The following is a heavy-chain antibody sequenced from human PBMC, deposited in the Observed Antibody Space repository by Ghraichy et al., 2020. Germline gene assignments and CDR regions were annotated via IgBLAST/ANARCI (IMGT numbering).Heavy chain of an antibody. CDR3: ARANYDFWSASNYYYGMDV. CDR1: GFTFSNYS. CDR2: INFTGSTT. D-gene: IGHD3-3*01. Sequence: GGSLRLSCAASGFTFSNYSMNWVHQAPGKGLEWISYINFTGSTTYYADSVKGRFSISRDNAKNSLYLQMNSLRDEDAAVYYCARANYDFWSASNYYYGMDVWGQGTTVTVSS. J-gene: IGHJ6*02. V-gene: IGHV3-48*02.